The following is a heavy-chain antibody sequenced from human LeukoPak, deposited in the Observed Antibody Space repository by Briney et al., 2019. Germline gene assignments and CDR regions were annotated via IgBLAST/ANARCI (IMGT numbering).Heavy chain of an antibody. J-gene: IGHJ4*02. Sequence: ASVKVSCKASGYTFTGHYTHWVRQAPGQGLEFMGWINPKTGGTHYAQNFQGRVTMTRDTSITTAYMDLSSLTPDDTAVYFCARDQGSLTRSWYTGYWGQGTRVTVSS. CDR3: ARDQGSLTRSWYTGY. V-gene: IGHV1-2*02. D-gene: IGHD6-13*01. CDR2: INPKTGGT. CDR1: GYTFTGHY.